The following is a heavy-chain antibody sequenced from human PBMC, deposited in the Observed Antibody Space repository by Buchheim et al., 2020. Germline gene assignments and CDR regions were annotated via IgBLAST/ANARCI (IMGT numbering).Heavy chain of an antibody. CDR2: ITHRGST. CDR1: GGSFSGYY. V-gene: IGHV4-34*01. J-gene: IGHJ6*02. Sequence: QVQLQQWGAGLLKPSETLSLTCAVYGGSFSGYYWSWIRQPPGKGLEWIGEITHRGSTNYNPSLKSRVTISVDTSKNPFSLKLSSVTAADTAVYYCARVRKGSSWYYYYYGMDVWGQGTT. CDR3: ARVRKGSSWYYYYYGMDV. D-gene: IGHD6-13*01.